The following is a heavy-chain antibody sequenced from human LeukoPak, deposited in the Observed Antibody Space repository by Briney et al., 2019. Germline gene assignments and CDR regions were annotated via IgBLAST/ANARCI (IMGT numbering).Heavy chain of an antibody. V-gene: IGHV3-7*01. D-gene: IGHD3-10*01. Sequence: GGSLRLSCAASGFTLSRYCMRCVRQAPGKGLEWVANIKQDGSEKYYVDSVKGRFTISRDNAKNSLYLQMNSLRAEDTAVYYCARDYWFRELSIDYWGQGTLVTVSS. CDR3: ARDYWFRELSIDY. CDR1: GFTLSRYC. CDR2: IKQDGSEK. J-gene: IGHJ4*02.